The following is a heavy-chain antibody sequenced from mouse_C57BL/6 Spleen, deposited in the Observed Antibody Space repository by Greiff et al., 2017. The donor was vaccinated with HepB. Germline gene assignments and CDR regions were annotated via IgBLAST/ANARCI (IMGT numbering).Heavy chain of an antibody. CDR3: ARDGGYGNYPYWYFDV. CDR2: ISYDGSN. D-gene: IGHD2-1*01. CDR1: GYSITSGYY. J-gene: IGHJ1*03. Sequence: VQLKESGPGLVKPSQSLSLTCSVTGYSITSGYYWNWIRQFPGNKLEWMGYISYDGSNNYNPSLKNRISITRDTSKNQFFLKLNSVTTEYTATYYCARDGGYGNYPYWYFDVWGTGTTVTVSS. V-gene: IGHV3-6*01.